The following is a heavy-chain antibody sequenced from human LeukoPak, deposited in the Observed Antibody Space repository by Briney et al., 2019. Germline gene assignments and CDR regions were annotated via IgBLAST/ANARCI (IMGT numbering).Heavy chain of an antibody. CDR3: ARAARPTYCSGGSCYSYYFDY. D-gene: IGHD2-15*01. CDR1: GFTFSSYE. V-gene: IGHV3-48*03. Sequence: GGSLRLSCAASGFTFSSYEMNWVRQAPGKGLEWVSYISSSGSTIYYADSVKGRFTISRDNAKNSLYLQMNSLRAEDTAVYYCARAARPTYCSGGSCYSYYFDYWGQGTLVTVSS. J-gene: IGHJ4*02. CDR2: ISSSGSTI.